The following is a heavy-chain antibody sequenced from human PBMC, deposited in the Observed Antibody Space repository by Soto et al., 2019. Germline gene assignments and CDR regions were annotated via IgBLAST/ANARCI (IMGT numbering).Heavy chain of an antibody. CDR2: TYYRSKWYN. CDR1: GDSVSSNSAA. Sequence: QSQTLSLTCAISGDSVSSNSAAWNWIRQSPSRGLEWLGRTYYRSKWYNDYAVSVKSRITINPDTSKNQFSLQLNSVTPEDTAVYYCARGPGIGSSSSKSYYYMDVWGKGTTVTVSS. D-gene: IGHD6-6*01. J-gene: IGHJ6*03. V-gene: IGHV6-1*01. CDR3: ARGPGIGSSSSKSYYYMDV.